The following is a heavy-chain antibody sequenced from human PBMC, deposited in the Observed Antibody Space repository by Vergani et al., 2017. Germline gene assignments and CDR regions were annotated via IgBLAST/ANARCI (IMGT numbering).Heavy chain of an antibody. CDR1: GVSASSTAFY. D-gene: IGHD1-26*01. J-gene: IGHJ5*02. V-gene: IGHV4-61*02. CDR2: IYGSGNI. CDR3: ARGETRADWLDP. Sequence: QVQLQESGPGLVKPFQTLSLTCSVSGVSASSTAFYWNWIRQPAGKGLEWIGRIYGSGNINYNPSLGSRVTRSRDTSKNQCSLKVHSVTPADTAVYYCARGETRADWLDPWGQGTQVIVSS.